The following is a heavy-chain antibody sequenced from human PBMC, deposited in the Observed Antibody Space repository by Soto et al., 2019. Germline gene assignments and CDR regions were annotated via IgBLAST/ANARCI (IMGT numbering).Heavy chain of an antibody. D-gene: IGHD3-22*01. CDR2: ISWNSGNI. J-gene: IGHJ6*02. V-gene: IGHV3-9*01. CDR1: GFIIDDYA. CDR3: ARSAGRYYDSAMDV. Sequence: DVQLVESGGGLVQPGRSLRLSCAASGFIIDDYAMHWVRQAPGKGLEWVSHISWNSGNIAYADSVKGRFTTSRDNADNSLYLQMNTLRIEDTALYYCARSAGRYYDSAMDVWGQGTTVTVSS.